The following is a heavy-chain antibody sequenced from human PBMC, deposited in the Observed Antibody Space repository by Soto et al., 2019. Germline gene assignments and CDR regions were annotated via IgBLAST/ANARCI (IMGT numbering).Heavy chain of an antibody. CDR2: ISTNGGST. V-gene: IGHV3-64D*08. CDR3: VKVTGGS. CDR1: GFSFSNYV. Sequence: GGSLRLSCSASGFSFSNYVMHWVRQAPGKGLEFVSIISTNGGSTYYADSWKSRSTISRDNYKNTLYLPMRSLKPEDTAVYYCVKVTGGSWGQGTLVTVSS. J-gene: IGHJ4*02. D-gene: IGHD3-16*01.